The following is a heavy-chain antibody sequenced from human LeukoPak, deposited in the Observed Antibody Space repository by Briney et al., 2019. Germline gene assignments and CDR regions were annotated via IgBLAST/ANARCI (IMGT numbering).Heavy chain of an antibody. CDR1: GYNFNDYW. V-gene: IGHV5-51*01. CDR3: ARGYGII. CDR2: IYIDDYDT. Sequence: GESLKISCQGSGYNFNDYWIGWVRQLPGKGLEWMGMIYIDDYDTRYSPSFQGQVTISADKSINTAYLQWSSLKASDTAMYYCARGYGIIWGQGTMVTVSS. J-gene: IGHJ3*02. D-gene: IGHD4-17*01.